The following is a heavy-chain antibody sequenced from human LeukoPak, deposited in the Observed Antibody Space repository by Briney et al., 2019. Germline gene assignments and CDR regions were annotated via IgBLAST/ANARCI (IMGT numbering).Heavy chain of an antibody. Sequence: GEPLKISCKGSGYSFTSYWSSWVRQMPGKGLEWMGRIDPSDSYTNYSPSFQGHVTISADKSISTAYLQWSTLKASDTAMYYCARQVGSGWFDPWGQGTLVTVSS. J-gene: IGHJ5*02. D-gene: IGHD1-26*01. CDR2: IDPSDSYT. V-gene: IGHV5-10-1*01. CDR3: ARQVGSGWFDP. CDR1: GYSFTSYW.